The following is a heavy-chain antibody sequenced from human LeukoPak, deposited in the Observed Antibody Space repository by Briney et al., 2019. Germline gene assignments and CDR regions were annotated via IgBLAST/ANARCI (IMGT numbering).Heavy chain of an antibody. CDR2: ISGSGGST. CDR1: GFTFSSYA. V-gene: IGHV3-23*01. CDR3: AKDQAYGGVGDWFDP. D-gene: IGHD4-23*01. Sequence: PGGSLRLSCAASGFTFSSYAMSWVRQAPGKGLEWVSAISGSGGSTYYADSVKGRFTISRDNSKNTLYLQMNSLRAEDTAVYYCAKDQAYGGVGDWFDPWGQGTLVTVSS. J-gene: IGHJ5*02.